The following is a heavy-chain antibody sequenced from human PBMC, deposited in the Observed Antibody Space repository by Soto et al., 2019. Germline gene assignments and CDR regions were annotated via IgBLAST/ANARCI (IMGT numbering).Heavy chain of an antibody. D-gene: IGHD3-3*01. V-gene: IGHV3-23*01. CDR2: ISKSGDST. CDR3: AKVEYYDFWSGYYYYYGLDA. J-gene: IGHJ6*02. CDR1: GFPFSNYA. Sequence: QPGGSLRRSCAASGFPFSNYAMNCVRQAPGKGLEWVSTISKSGDSTYNADSVKGRFTVSRDNSKNTLYLQMNSLRAEDTAVYYCAKVEYYDFWSGYYYYYGLDAWGQGTTVTVSS.